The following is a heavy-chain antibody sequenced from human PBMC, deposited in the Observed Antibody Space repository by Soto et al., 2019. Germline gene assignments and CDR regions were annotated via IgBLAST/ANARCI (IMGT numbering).Heavy chain of an antibody. CDR2: MNPNSGNT. J-gene: IGHJ5*02. V-gene: IGHV1-8*01. CDR3: ARGVKIRYFDWLLLDCCNNWFDL. D-gene: IGHD3-9*01. CDR1: GYTFTSYD. Sequence: EASVKVSCKASGYTFTSYDINWVRQATGQGLEWMRWMNPNSGNTGYAQKFQGRVTMTRNTSISTAYMELSSPRSEDTAVYYCARGVKIRYFDWLLLDCCNNWFDLWGQGTLVTVSS.